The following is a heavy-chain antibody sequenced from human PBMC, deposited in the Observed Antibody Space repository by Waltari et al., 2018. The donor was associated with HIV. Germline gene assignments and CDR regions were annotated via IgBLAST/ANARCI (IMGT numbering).Heavy chain of an antibody. J-gene: IGHJ4*02. D-gene: IGHD6-19*01. CDR1: GYSISSGYY. CDR3: TRDISVAGTVSDY. Sequence: QVQLQESGPGLVKPSETLFLTCAVSGYSISSGYYWAWIRQSPGKGLEWIGSIYQTGNTNCNPALKSRVIISVDTSKNPFSLKLSSVTAADTAVYFCTRDISVAGTVSDYWGQGTLVTVSS. CDR2: IYQTGNT. V-gene: IGHV4-38-2*02.